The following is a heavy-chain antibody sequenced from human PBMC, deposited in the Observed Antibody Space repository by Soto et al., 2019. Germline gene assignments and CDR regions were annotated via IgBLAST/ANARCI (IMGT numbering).Heavy chain of an antibody. D-gene: IGHD2-15*01. J-gene: IGHJ3*02. V-gene: IGHV1-18*01. CDR3: ARDGLYCSCGSCYVHDAFDI. CDR2: ISAYNGNT. Sequence: QVQLVQSGAEVKKPGASVKVSCKASGYTFTSYGISWVRQAPGQGLEWMGWISAYNGNTNYAQKLQGRVTMTTDTSTSRAYMELRSLRSDESAVYYCARDGLYCSCGSCYVHDAFDIWGQGTMVTVSS. CDR1: GYTFTSYG.